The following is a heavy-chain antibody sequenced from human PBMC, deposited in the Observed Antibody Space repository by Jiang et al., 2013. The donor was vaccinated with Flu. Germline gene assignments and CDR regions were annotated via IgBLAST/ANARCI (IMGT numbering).Heavy chain of an antibody. CDR2: VYTSGNT. CDR1: GDPISSGNFY. V-gene: IGHV4-61*02. Sequence: PGLVKPSQTLSLTCTVSGDPISSGNFYWSWIRQPAGKNLEWIGRVYTSGNTKYNPSLKSRVTISVDTSKNQFFLNLRSVTAADTGVYYCARGRGIGRVWFDPWGQGTL. D-gene: IGHD6-13*01. CDR3: ARGRGIGRVWFDP. J-gene: IGHJ5*02.